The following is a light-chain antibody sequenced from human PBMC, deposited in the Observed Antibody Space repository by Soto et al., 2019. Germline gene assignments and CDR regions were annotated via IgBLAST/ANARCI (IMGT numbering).Light chain of an antibody. CDR1: QSVVTY. V-gene: IGKV1-39*01. CDR2: VAS. Sequence: DIQMTQSPSSLSAPVGDRVTITCRASQSVVTYVSWYQQKEGKAPKLLINVASTLQSGVASTFSGSGSGTDFTLAISSLQPEDFATYYCQQSASTPQTFGGGTKVDIK. J-gene: IGKJ4*01. CDR3: QQSASTPQT.